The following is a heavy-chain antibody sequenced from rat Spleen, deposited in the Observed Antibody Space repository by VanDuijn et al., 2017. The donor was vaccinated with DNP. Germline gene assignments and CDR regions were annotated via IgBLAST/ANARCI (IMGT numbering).Heavy chain of an antibody. CDR3: ARDGRWDYLDY. CDR2: IWISGTT. V-gene: IGHV2-43*01. CDR1: GFSLTDHH. Sequence: QVQLKESGPGLVQPSQTLSLACTVSGFSLTDHHVHWGRQPSGKGLEWLGVIWISGTTNVNSIFKSRLTISRDTSKSQVFLEVNSLQTEDTATYYCARDGRWDYLDYWGQGVMVTVSS. J-gene: IGHJ2*01.